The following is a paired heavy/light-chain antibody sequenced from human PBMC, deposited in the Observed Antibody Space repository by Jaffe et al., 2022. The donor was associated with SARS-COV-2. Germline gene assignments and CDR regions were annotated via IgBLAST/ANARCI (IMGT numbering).Heavy chain of an antibody. CDR1: GFTFNTYW. J-gene: IGHJ5*02. CDR3: ARDRQISAGNWRWFDP. Sequence: EVQLVESGGDLVQPGGSLRLSCEASGFTFNTYWMSWVRQAPGKGLEWVANIKPDGSEEHYVDSVKGRFTISRDNAGNSLYLQMNSLRAEDTAVYYCARDRQISAGNWRWFDPWGQGTLVSVSS. V-gene: IGHV3-7*01. CDR2: IKPDGSEE. D-gene: IGHD6-13*01.
Light chain of an antibody. Sequence: DIVMTQSPDSLAVSLGERATINCKSSQSVLYSSNNKNYLAWYQQKPGQPPKVLIYWASTRESGVPDRFSGSGSGTDFTLTISSLQAEDVAVYYCQQYYNSPLTFGGGTKVEIK. CDR3: QQYYNSPLT. V-gene: IGKV4-1*01. CDR1: QSVLYSSNNKNY. CDR2: WAS. J-gene: IGKJ4*01.